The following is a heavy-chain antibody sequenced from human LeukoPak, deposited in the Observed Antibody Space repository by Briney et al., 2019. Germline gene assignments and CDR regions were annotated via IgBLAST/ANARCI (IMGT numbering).Heavy chain of an antibody. CDR3: ARTYCSSTSCHVGLDV. J-gene: IGHJ6*04. Sequence: ASVKVSCKVSGYTFTDYYMHWVQQAPGKGLEWMGLVDPEDGETIYAEKFQGRVTITADTSTDTAYMELSSLRSEDTAVYYCARTYCSSTSCHVGLDVWGKGTTVTVSS. V-gene: IGHV1-69-2*01. CDR1: GYTFTDYY. CDR2: VDPEDGET. D-gene: IGHD2-2*01.